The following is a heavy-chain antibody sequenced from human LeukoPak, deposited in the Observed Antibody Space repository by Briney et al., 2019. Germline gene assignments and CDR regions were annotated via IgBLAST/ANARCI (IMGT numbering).Heavy chain of an antibody. V-gene: IGHV4-38-2*02. CDR3: ARDRHCSSTRCFDY. CDR2: IYHSGST. Sequence: NSSETLSLTCAVSHYSISSGYYWGWIRQPPGKGLEWIGSIYHSGSTYYNPSLKSRVTISVDTSKNQFSLKLSSVTAADTAVYYCARDRHCSSTRCFDYWGRGTLVTVSS. CDR1: HYSISSGYY. J-gene: IGHJ4*02. D-gene: IGHD2-2*01.